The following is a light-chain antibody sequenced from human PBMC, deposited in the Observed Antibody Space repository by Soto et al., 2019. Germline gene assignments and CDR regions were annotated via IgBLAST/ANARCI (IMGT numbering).Light chain of an antibody. V-gene: IGLV2-14*01. CDR3: SSYSSSSAHVV. CDR1: SSDIGTYNY. J-gene: IGLJ2*01. Sequence: QSALTQPASVSGSPGRSITISCTGTSSDIGTYNYVSWYQQRPGKAPKLMIYGVSNRPSGVSDRFSGSKSGNKASLTISGLQAEDEADYYCSSYSSSSAHVVFGGGTKLTVL. CDR2: GVS.